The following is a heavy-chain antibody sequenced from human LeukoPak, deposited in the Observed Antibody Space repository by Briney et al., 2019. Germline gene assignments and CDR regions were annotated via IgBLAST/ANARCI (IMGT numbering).Heavy chain of an antibody. V-gene: IGHV1-69*13. D-gene: IGHD3-22*01. CDR2: IIPIFGTA. Sequence: VASVKVSCKASGGTFSSYAISWVRQAPGQGLEWMGGIIPIFGTANYAQKFQGRVTITADESTSTAYMELSSLRSEDTAVYYCARGAYDSSGYYNSYYFDYWGQGTLATVSS. J-gene: IGHJ4*02. CDR1: GGTFSSYA. CDR3: ARGAYDSSGYYNSYYFDY.